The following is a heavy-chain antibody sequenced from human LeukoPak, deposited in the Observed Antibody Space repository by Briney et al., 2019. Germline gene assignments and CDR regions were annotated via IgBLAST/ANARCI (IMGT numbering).Heavy chain of an antibody. Sequence: GASLKVSCKASGYTFSSHGLSWVRQAPGQGLEWMGWVNPYNSFANYAQKFQGRVTMTTDPSTSTGYMELRDLRSDDTAFYYCARVFYDARIFYYYLDVWGQGTAVTIS. V-gene: IGHV1-18*01. D-gene: IGHD2/OR15-2a*01. CDR1: GYTFSSHG. CDR3: ARVFYDARIFYYYLDV. CDR2: VNPYNSFA. J-gene: IGHJ6*02.